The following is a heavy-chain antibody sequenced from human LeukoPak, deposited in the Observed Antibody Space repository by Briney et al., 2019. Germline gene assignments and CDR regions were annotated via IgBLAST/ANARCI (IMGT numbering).Heavy chain of an antibody. CDR1: GFTFSSYW. D-gene: IGHD3/OR15-3a*01. V-gene: IGHV3-74*01. CDR3: AKGDWLDY. Sequence: GGSLRLSCAASGFTFSSYWMHWVRQAPGKGLVWVSRISSDGSNIGYADSVKGRFTISRDNAKNTLYLQMISLRAEDTAVYYCAKGDWLDYWGQGTLVTVTS. CDR2: ISSDGSNI. J-gene: IGHJ4*02.